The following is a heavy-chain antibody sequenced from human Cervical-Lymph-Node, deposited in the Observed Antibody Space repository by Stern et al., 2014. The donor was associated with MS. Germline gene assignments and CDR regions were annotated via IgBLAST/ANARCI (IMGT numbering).Heavy chain of an antibody. CDR3: AHTLSGRRYYYYGMDV. CDR1: GFSLSRSGVG. V-gene: IGHV2-5*02. Sequence: QIPLKESGPTLVTPTQTLTLTCTFSGFSLSRSGVGVAWIRQPPGKALEWLALIYWDDGKRYSPSLKSRLTITKDTSKNQVVLTLTNMDTEDTGTYYCAHTLSGRRYYYYGMDVWGQGTTVTVSS. J-gene: IGHJ6*02. CDR2: IYWDDGK. D-gene: IGHD1-26*01.